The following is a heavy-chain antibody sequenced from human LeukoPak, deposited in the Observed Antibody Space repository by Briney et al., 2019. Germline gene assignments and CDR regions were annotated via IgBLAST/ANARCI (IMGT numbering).Heavy chain of an antibody. CDR2: IRYDGSTK. V-gene: IGHV3-30*02. CDR1: GFSFSDYA. CDR3: AKKGGNYDYFDY. J-gene: IGHJ4*02. Sequence: PGRSLRLSCAASGFSFSDYAMDWVRQAPGKGLEWVAYIRYDGSTKYYADSVRGRFTISRDNSKNTLYLEMNSLRAEDTAVFYCAKKGGNYDYFDYWGQGNLVTVSS. D-gene: IGHD3-3*01.